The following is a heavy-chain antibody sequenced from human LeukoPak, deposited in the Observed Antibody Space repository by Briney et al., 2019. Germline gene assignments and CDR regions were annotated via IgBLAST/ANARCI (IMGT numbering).Heavy chain of an antibody. J-gene: IGHJ4*02. CDR1: GGSISSYY. CDR3: ASLHGSGRFSFDY. D-gene: IGHD3-10*01. V-gene: IGHV4-59*08. Sequence: SETLSLTCTVSGGSISSYYWSWIRQPPGKGLEWIGYIYYSGSTNYNPSLKSRVTISVDTSKNQFSLKLSSVTAADTAVYYCASLHGSGRFSFDYWGQGTLVTVSS. CDR2: IYYSGST.